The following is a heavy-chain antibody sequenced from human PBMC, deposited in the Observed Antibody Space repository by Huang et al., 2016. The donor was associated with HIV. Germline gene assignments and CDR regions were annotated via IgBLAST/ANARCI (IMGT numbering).Heavy chain of an antibody. V-gene: IGHV4-39*01. CDR3: ASRTTVTTTSNYHYFYMDV. CDR2: IYYMVKC. J-gene: IGHJ6*03. Sequence: QLQLQESGPGLVKPSETLSLTCTVSGGSISSSSYYWGWIRQSPGKGLEWIGSIYYMVKCYYNPSLKSRVNMSVDRSSNQFSLKMHSVTAADTAVYYCASRTTVTTTSNYHYFYMDVWGKGTTVIVSS. CDR1: GGSISSSSYY. D-gene: IGHD4-17*01.